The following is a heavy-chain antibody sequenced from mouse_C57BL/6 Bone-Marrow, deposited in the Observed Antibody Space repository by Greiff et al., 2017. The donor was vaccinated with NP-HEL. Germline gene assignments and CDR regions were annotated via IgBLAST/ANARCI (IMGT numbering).Heavy chain of an antibody. V-gene: IGHV1-69*01. J-gene: IGHJ1*03. CDR1: GYTFTSYW. CDR2: IDPSDSYT. D-gene: IGHD1-1*01. Sequence: QVQLKQPGAELVMPGASVKLSCKASGYTFTSYWMHWVKQRPGQGLEWIGEIDPSDSYTNYNQKFKGKSTLTVDKSSSTAYMQLSSLTSEDSAVYYCARERNYYYGFDVWGTGTTVTVSS. CDR3: ARERNYYYGFDV.